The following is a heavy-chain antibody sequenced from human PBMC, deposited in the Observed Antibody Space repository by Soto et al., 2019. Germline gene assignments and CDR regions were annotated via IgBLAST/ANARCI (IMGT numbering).Heavy chain of an antibody. J-gene: IGHJ4*02. CDR2: ISYDGRNK. D-gene: IGHD3-22*01. Sequence: PGGSLRLSCAASGLTFSSYGMHWVRQAPGRGLEWVAGISYDGRNKYYVDSVKGRFTISRDNSKNTLDLQMNSLRVEDTAVYYCVRGAPRYDSSGTNFDYWGQGTLVTVSS. V-gene: IGHV3-30*03. CDR1: GLTFSSYG. CDR3: VRGAPRYDSSGTNFDY.